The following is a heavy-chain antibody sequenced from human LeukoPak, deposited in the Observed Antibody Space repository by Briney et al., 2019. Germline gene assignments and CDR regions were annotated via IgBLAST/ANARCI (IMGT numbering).Heavy chain of an antibody. CDR3: ASNYGSGSYYVRSYYGMDV. Sequence: GGSLRLSCAASGFTFSSYGMHWVRQAPGKGLEWVSSISSSSSYIYYADSVKGRFTISRDNAKNSLYLQMNSLRAEDTAVYYCASNYGSGSYYVRSYYGMDVWGQGTTVTVSS. J-gene: IGHJ6*02. CDR1: GFTFSSYG. V-gene: IGHV3-21*01. D-gene: IGHD3-10*01. CDR2: ISSSSSYI.